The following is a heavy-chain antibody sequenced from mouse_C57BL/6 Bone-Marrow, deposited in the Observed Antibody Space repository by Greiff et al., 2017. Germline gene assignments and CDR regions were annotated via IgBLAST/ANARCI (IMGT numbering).Heavy chain of an antibody. CDR2: ISSGSSTI. Sequence: EVQLVESGGGLVKPGGSLKLSCAASGFTFSDYGMHWVRQAPEKGLEWVAYISSGSSTIYYADTVKGRFTISRDNAKNTLFLQMTSLRSEGTAMYYCAKLGSYWYFGVGGTGTTVTVSS. V-gene: IGHV5-17*01. J-gene: IGHJ1*03. CDR3: AKLGSYWYFGV. CDR1: GFTFSDYG. D-gene: IGHD4-1*01.